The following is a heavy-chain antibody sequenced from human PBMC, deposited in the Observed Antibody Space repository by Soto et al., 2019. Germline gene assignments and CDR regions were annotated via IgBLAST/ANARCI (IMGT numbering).Heavy chain of an antibody. Sequence: GGSLRLSCAASGFTFSSYGMYWVRQAPGKGLEWVAVISYDGSNKYYADSVKGRFTISRDNSKNTLYLQMNSLRAEDTAVYYCAKDTYCIFVFVWYPSCYTCMDVWRQATTGTV. CDR1: GFTFSSYG. J-gene: IGHJ6*02. D-gene: IGHD2-2*02. CDR2: ISYDGSNK. CDR3: AKDTYCIFVFVWYPSCYTCMDV. V-gene: IGHV3-30*18.